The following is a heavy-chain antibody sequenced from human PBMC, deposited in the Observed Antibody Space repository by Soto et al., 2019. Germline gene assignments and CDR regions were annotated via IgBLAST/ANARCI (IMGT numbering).Heavy chain of an antibody. CDR1: GGSISSGYY. V-gene: IGHV4-34*01. D-gene: IGHD6-6*01. CDR3: ARAPKVSGSSQTRPDF. J-gene: IGHJ4*02. Sequence: SETLSLTCTVSGGSISSGYYWSWIRQPPGKGLEWIGEISQSGNTNYSPSLKSRVSISIDTSKEQFSLNLASVSAADTAVYYCARAPKVSGSSQTRPDFWGQGTLVTVSS. CDR2: ISQSGNT.